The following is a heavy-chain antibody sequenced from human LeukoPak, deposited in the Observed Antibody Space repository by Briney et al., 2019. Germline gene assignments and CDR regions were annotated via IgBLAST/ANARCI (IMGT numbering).Heavy chain of an antibody. V-gene: IGHV1-18*01. CDR1: GYTFTNYG. D-gene: IGHD3-16*02. CDR2: INPYSGNT. CDR3: ARDQHDHVWGSYRPYFDY. J-gene: IGHJ4*02. Sequence: ASVKVSCKASGYTFTNYGISWVRQAPGQGLEWIGNINPYSGNTNYALNLQGRVTMTTDTSTNTAYMELRSLRSDDTAVYYCARDQHDHVWGSYRPYFDYWGQGTLVTVSS.